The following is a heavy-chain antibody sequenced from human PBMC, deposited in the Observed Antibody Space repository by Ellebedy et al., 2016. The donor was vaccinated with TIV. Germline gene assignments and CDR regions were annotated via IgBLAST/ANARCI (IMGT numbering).Heavy chain of an antibody. CDR1: GYTSTRYG. CDR2: INTYNGDT. CDR3: ARDILTGSHNRGELYYYGMDV. J-gene: IGHJ6*02. Sequence: AASVMVSCKASGYTSTRYGISWVRQAPGQGLEWMGWINTYNGDTKYAQKVKGRATMTTDTSTTTAYMELRSLRSEDTAMYYCARDILTGSHNRGELYYYGMDVWGQGTTVTVSS. V-gene: IGHV1-18*01. D-gene: IGHD3-9*01.